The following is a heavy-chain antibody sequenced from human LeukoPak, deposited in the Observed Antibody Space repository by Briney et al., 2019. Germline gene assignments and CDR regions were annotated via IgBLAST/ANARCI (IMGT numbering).Heavy chain of an antibody. J-gene: IGHJ5*02. V-gene: IGHV3-33*01. CDR1: GFTFSSYG. D-gene: IGHD1-26*01. CDR2: IWYDGSNK. Sequence: GGSLRLSCAASGFTFSSYGMHWVRQAPGKGLEWMAVIWYDGSNKYYADSVKGRFTISRDNSKNTLYLQMNSLRAEDTAVYYCARALSSGSYGWFDPWGQGTLVTVSS. CDR3: ARALSSGSYGWFDP.